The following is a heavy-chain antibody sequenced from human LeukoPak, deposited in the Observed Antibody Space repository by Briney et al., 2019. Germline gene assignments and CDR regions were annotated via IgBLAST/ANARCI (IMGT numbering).Heavy chain of an antibody. V-gene: IGHV3-33*08. D-gene: IGHD1-26*01. CDR2: IWYDGSNK. CDR1: GFAFSSYW. Sequence: GGSLRLSCAASGFAFSSYWMNWARQAPGKGLEWVAVIWYDGSNKYYADSVKGRFTISRDNSKNTLYLQMNSLRAEDTAVYYCARDGIEAAFDIWGQGTMVTVSS. J-gene: IGHJ3*02. CDR3: ARDGIEAAFDI.